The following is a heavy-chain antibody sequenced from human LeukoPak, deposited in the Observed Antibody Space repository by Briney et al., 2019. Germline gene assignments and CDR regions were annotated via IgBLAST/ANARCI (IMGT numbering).Heavy chain of an antibody. V-gene: IGHV3-7*03. J-gene: IGHJ4*02. CDR1: GFTFSSYW. CDR3: AKEAYEFHYYFDS. CDR2: IKQDGSEK. Sequence: GGSLRLSCAASGFTFSSYWMSWVRQAPGKGLEWVANIKQDGSEKYYVDSVKGRFTISRDNAKNSLYLQMNSLRLEDTAIYYCAKEAYEFHYYFDSWGQGTLVTVSS. D-gene: IGHD3-22*01.